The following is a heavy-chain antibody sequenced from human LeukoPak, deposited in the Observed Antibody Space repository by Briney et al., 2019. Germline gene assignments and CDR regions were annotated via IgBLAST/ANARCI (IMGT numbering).Heavy chain of an antibody. Sequence: PGGSLRLSCAASGFTFSHYYMSWIRHAPGKGLAGVPYISTSGTYTKYADAVKGRFTISRDNAKNSLYLQMNSLRAEDTAVYYCARDRGTSETTVVTPNDYYGMDVWGQGTTVTVSS. J-gene: IGHJ6*02. CDR2: ISTSGTYT. CDR3: ARDRGTSETTVVTPNDYYGMDV. CDR1: GFTFSHYY. V-gene: IGHV3-11*05. D-gene: IGHD4-23*01.